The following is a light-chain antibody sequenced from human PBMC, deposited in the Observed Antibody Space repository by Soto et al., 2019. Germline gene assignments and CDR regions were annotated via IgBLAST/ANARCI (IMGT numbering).Light chain of an antibody. V-gene: IGKV1-27*01. CDR3: QKYDSAPWT. Sequence: DIQMTQSPSSLSASVRDRVTITCRASQGISNYLAWYQQKPGKVPKLLIYAASTLQSGLPSRFSGSGSGTEFTLTISSLQPEDVATYYCQKYDSAPWTFGQGTKVEIK. CDR2: AAS. J-gene: IGKJ1*01. CDR1: QGISNY.